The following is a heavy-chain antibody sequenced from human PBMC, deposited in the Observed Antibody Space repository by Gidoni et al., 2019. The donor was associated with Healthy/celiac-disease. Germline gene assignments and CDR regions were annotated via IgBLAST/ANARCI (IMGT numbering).Heavy chain of an antibody. Sequence: QVQLQESVPGLVKPSHTLSLTCTVSGGSISSGGYYWSWIRQHPGKGLEWIGYIYYSGRTYYNPSLKSRVTISVDTSKNQFSLKLSSVTAADTAVYYCANYDFWSGPSVWGQGTLVTVSS. CDR1: GGSISSGGYY. CDR3: ANYDFWSGPSV. D-gene: IGHD3-3*01. CDR2: IYYSGRT. V-gene: IGHV4-31*03. J-gene: IGHJ4*02.